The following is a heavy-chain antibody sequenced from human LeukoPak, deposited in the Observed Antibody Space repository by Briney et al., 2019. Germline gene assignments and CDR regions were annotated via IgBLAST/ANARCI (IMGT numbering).Heavy chain of an antibody. D-gene: IGHD6-13*01. Sequence: GRSLRLSCAASGFTFRSHGMHWVRQAPGKGLEWVAIIWYDGSNKYYADSVKGRFTISRDNSKNTLYLQMNSLRAEDTAVYYCARDRAAARMGVWGKGTTVTVSS. J-gene: IGHJ6*04. CDR1: GFTFRSHG. V-gene: IGHV3-33*01. CDR3: ARDRAAARMGV. CDR2: IWYDGSNK.